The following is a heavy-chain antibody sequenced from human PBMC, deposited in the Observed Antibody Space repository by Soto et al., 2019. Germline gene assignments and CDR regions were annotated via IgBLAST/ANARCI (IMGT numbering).Heavy chain of an antibody. V-gene: IGHV1-18*04. CDR2: ISPYNGNT. CDR3: EASYDSGFDP. D-gene: IGHD5-12*01. J-gene: IGHJ5*02. Sequence: QVQLVQSGAEVKKPGASVKVSCKASGYTFTNYGISWIRQAPGQGLEWMGWISPYNGNTNYAQKVQGRVTKTTDTSTSTAYMALRSPRSDDTAVYYWEASYDSGFDPWGQGTLVSVSS. CDR1: GYTFTNYG.